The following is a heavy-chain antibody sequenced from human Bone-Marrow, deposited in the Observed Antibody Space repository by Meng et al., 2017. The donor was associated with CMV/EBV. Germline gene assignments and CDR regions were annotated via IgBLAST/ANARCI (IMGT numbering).Heavy chain of an antibody. J-gene: IGHJ4*02. Sequence: ETLSLTCAASGFTFSSYSMNWVRQAPGKGLEWVSSISSSSSYIYYADSVKGRFTISRDNAKNSLYLQMNSLRAEDTAVYYCARDRNRDGYNSPLNYWGQGPLVTVSS. D-gene: IGHD5-24*01. CDR2: ISSSSSYI. CDR1: GFTFSSYS. V-gene: IGHV3-21*01. CDR3: ARDRNRDGYNSPLNY.